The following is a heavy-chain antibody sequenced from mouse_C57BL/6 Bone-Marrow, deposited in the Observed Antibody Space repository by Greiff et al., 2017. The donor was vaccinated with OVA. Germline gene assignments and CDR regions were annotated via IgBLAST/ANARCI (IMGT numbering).Heavy chain of an antibody. CDR1: GYTFTDYY. Sequence: EVQLQESGPVLVKPGASVKMSCKASGYTFTDYYMNWVKQSHGKSLEWIGVINPYNGGTSYNQKFKGKATLTVDKSSSHAYMELNSLTSEDSAVYYCARHGGIWAGFCYWGQGTLVTVSA. CDR2: INPYNGGT. J-gene: IGHJ3*01. V-gene: IGHV1-19*01. D-gene: IGHD1-1*02. CDR3: ARHGGIWAGFCY.